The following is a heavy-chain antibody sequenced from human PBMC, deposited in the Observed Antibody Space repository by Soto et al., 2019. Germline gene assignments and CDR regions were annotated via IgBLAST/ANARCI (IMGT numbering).Heavy chain of an antibody. CDR3: AKDRYLDHDSRGYLFDN. CDR2: ISRYGDIT. J-gene: IGHJ4*02. V-gene: IGHV3-23*01. Sequence: PGGSLRISCAASGFTFNIYAITWVRQAPGKGLAGVSAISRYGDITYYADSVEGRFSISRDNSKSTLYLQMNSLRAEDTAVYYCAKDRYLDHDSRGYLFDNWGQGTLVTVSS. D-gene: IGHD3-22*01. CDR1: GFTFNIYA.